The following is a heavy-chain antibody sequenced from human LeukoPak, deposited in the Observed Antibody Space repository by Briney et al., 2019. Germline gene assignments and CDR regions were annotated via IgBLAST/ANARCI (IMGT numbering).Heavy chain of an antibody. Sequence: GGSLRLSCDGSGFTFSSYTMNWVRQAPGKGLEWVASISSSAKYIYYADSVRGRFTISRDDAKKSLFLHMNSLRAEDTAVYYCAKMQGYFDYWGQGTLVPVSS. J-gene: IGHJ4*02. CDR3: AKMQGYFDY. CDR1: GFTFSSYT. CDR2: ISSSAKYI. V-gene: IGHV3-21*04.